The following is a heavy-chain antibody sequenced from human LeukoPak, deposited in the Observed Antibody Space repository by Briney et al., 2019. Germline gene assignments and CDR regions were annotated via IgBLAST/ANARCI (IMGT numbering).Heavy chain of an antibody. CDR3: ARAVSPTRMAFDI. CDR1: GFTFSSYG. J-gene: IGHJ3*02. V-gene: IGHV3-30*02. D-gene: IGHD2-15*01. CDR2: IRYDGSNK. Sequence: GGSLRLSCAASGFTFSSYGMHWVRQAPGKGLEWVAFIRYDGSNKYYADSVKGRFTISRDNAKNSLYLQMNSLRAEDTAVYYCARAVSPTRMAFDIWGQGTMVTVSS.